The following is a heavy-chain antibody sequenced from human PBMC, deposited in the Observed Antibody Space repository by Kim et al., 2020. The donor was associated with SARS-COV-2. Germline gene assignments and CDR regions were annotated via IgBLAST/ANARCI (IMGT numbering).Heavy chain of an antibody. J-gene: IGHJ4*02. CDR3: ARGVGEY. CDR1: GYTFTGYN. CDR2: IYPNNGDT. V-gene: IGHV1-2*06. Sequence: ASVKVSCKASGYTFTGYNIHWVRQAPGQGLEWMGRIYPNNGDTNYAQKFQGRVTMTRDTSISTAFMELSSLTSDDTAVYYCARGVGEYWGQGTLVAVSS.